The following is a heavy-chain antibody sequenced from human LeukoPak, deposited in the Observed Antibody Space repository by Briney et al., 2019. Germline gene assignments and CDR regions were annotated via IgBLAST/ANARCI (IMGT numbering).Heavy chain of an antibody. CDR3: AKRPYSGSYDY. CDR2: ISGSGGST. J-gene: IGHJ4*02. Sequence: SGGSLRLSCAASGFIFSSYSMSWVRQAPGKGLEWVSAISGSGGSTYYADSVKGRFTISRDNSKNTLYLQMNSLRAEDTAVYYCAKRPYSGSYDYWGQGTLVTVSS. D-gene: IGHD1-26*01. V-gene: IGHV3-23*01. CDR1: GFIFSSYS.